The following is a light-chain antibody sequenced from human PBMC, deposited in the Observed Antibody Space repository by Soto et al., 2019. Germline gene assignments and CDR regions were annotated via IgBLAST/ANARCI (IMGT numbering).Light chain of an antibody. V-gene: IGKV3-15*01. Sequence: EIVLTQSPGILSLSPGERATLACRASQSVSNDFLAWYQQKPGQAPRLLIYDASTRATGIPDRFSGGGSGTEFTLTISSLQSEDFVVYYCQQYNNWPPITFGQGTRLEIK. CDR2: DAS. CDR3: QQYNNWPPIT. CDR1: QSVSNDF. J-gene: IGKJ5*01.